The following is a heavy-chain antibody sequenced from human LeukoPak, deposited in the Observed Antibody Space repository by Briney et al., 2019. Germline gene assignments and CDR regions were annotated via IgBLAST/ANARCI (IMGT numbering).Heavy chain of an antibody. V-gene: IGHV3-53*05. CDR3: ARVGDSSWFDY. D-gene: IGHD3-22*01. CDR1: GFTVSSNY. CDR2: IYSGGST. Sequence: GGSLKLSCAASGFTVSSNYMSWVRQAPGKGLEWVSVIYSGGSTYYADSVKGRFTISRDNSKNTLYLQMNSLRSEDTAVYYCARVGDSSWFDYWGQGTLVTVSS. J-gene: IGHJ4*02.